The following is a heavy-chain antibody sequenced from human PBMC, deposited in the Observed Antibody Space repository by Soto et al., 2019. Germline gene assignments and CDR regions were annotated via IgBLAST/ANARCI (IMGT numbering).Heavy chain of an antibody. Sequence: SETLSLTCTVSGGSISSYYWSWIRQPPGKGLEWIGYIYYSGSTNYNPSLKSRVTISVDTSKNQFSLKLSSVTAADTAVYYCARHKRDYGSGSYYKVAGIDVWGQGTTVTVSS. J-gene: IGHJ6*02. CDR2: IYYSGST. CDR1: GGSISSYY. V-gene: IGHV4-59*01. D-gene: IGHD3-10*01. CDR3: ARHKRDYGSGSYYKVAGIDV.